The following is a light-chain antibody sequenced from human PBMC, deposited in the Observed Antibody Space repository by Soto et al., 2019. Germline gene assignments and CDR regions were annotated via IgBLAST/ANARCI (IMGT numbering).Light chain of an antibody. V-gene: IGKV3-15*01. Sequence: EIVMTQSPATLSVSPGERATLSCRASQSVGSNLAWYQQKPGQAPRLLIYGASTRATGIPARFSGSGSGTDFTLTISSLQAEDVAVYYCQQYYTTPWTFGQGTKVDIK. J-gene: IGKJ1*01. CDR1: QSVGSN. CDR3: QQYYTTPWT. CDR2: GAS.